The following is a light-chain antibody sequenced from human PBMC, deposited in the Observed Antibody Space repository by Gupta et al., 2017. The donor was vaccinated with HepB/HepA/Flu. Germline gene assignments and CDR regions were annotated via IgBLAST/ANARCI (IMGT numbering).Light chain of an antibody. CDR1: SSSFGGKL. V-gene: IGLV1-47*01. J-gene: IGLJ2*01. CDR3: AAWDDSLSAVV. CDR2: RNN. Sequence: QSVLTQPPSASGTPGQRVTFSCSGRSSSFGGKLVYWYQQPPGPAPKLLIYRNNQRPSGVPDRFSGPKSGTSASLAISGLRSEDEADYYCAAWDDSLSAVVFGGGTKLTV.